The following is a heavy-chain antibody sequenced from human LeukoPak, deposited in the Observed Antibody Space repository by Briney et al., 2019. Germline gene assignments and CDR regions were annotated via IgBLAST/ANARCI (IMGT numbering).Heavy chain of an antibody. CDR3: APRPRYCSSTSCP. D-gene: IGHD2-2*01. CDR2: ISSSGSTV. V-gene: IGHV3-48*03. CDR1: GFTFSSYE. J-gene: IGHJ5*02. Sequence: GGSLRLSCAASGFTFSSYEMNWVRQAPGKGLGWISYISSSGSTVYYADSVKGRFTISRDNAKNSLYLQMNSLRAEDTALYYCAPRPRYCSSTSCPWGQGTLVTVSS.